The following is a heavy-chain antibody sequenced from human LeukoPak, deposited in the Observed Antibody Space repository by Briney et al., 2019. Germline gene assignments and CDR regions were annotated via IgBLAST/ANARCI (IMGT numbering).Heavy chain of an antibody. D-gene: IGHD2-15*01. CDR3: AKAPVTSCRGAFCYPFDY. Sequence: GGSLRLSCAASGFTFSDYYMSWIRQAPGKGLEWVSYISSGGSTIYYAASVRGRFTISRDTSRSTLYLQMNSLRAEDAAVYYCAKAPVTSCRGAFCYPFDYWGQGTLVTVSS. CDR1: GFTFSDYY. J-gene: IGHJ4*02. CDR2: ISSGGSTI. V-gene: IGHV3-11*01.